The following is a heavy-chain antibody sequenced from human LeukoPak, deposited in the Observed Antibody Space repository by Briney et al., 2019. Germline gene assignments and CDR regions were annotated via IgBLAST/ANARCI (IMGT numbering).Heavy chain of an antibody. CDR2: VYYNGIT. Sequence: SETLSLTCTVSGGSISTYYWTWIRQPPGKGLEWIGFVYYNGITKYNPSLKSRVTISVDTSKNQFSLKLSSVTAADTAVYYCARANTDYYDSSGYDFDYWGQGTLVTVSS. CDR3: ARANTDYYDSSGYDFDY. V-gene: IGHV4-59*01. J-gene: IGHJ4*02. D-gene: IGHD3-22*01. CDR1: GGSISTYY.